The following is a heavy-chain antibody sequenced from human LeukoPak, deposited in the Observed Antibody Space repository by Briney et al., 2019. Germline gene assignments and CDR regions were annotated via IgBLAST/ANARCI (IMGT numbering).Heavy chain of an antibody. Sequence: PGGSLRLSCAASGFTFSSYAMSWVRQAPGKGLEWVSSISSSSSYIYYADSVKGRFTISRDNAKNSLYLQMNSLRAEDTAVYYCARGGGYSYGSGYWGQGTLVTVSS. CDR1: GFTFSSYA. CDR2: ISSSSSYI. D-gene: IGHD5-18*01. J-gene: IGHJ4*02. V-gene: IGHV3-21*01. CDR3: ARGGGYSYGSGY.